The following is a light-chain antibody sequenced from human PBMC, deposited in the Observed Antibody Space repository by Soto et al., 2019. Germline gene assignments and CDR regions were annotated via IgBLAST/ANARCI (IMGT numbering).Light chain of an antibody. CDR2: GAS. J-gene: IGKJ4*01. Sequence: EIVMTQSPAMLSVSPGEGATLSCRASQNVDTNLAWFQQKPGRAPRLLIYGASTRATNVPARFSGSGSGTEFTLTISALQSEDFAVYYCQHYTQWSLTFGGGTKVDIK. CDR1: QNVDTN. CDR3: QHYTQWSLT. V-gene: IGKV3-15*01.